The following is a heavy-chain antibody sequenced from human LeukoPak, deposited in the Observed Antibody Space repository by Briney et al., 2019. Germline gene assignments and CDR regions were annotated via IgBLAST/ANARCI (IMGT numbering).Heavy chain of an antibody. Sequence: ASVKVSCKASGYTFTGYYMHWVRQAPGQGLEWMGWINPNSGGTNYAQKFQGRVTMTRDTSISTAYMELSRLRSDDTAVCYCARYCSSTSCYGAFDIWGQGTMVTVSS. J-gene: IGHJ3*02. CDR3: ARYCSSTSCYGAFDI. CDR2: INPNSGGT. CDR1: GYTFTGYY. D-gene: IGHD2-2*01. V-gene: IGHV1-2*02.